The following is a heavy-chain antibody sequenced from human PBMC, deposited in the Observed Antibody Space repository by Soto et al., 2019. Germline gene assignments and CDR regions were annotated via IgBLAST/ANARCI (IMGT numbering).Heavy chain of an antibody. J-gene: IGHJ6*03. D-gene: IGHD4-4*01. Sequence: QVQLVESGGGVVQPGRSLRLSCAASGFTFSSYGMHWVRQAPGKGLEWVAVISYDGSNKYYADSVKGRFTISRDNSKNTLYLQMNSLRAEDTAVYYCAKIPPSDYSNDPSSYYYYYMDVWGKGTTVTXSS. CDR3: AKIPPSDYSNDPSSYYYYYMDV. CDR1: GFTFSSYG. CDR2: ISYDGSNK. V-gene: IGHV3-30*18.